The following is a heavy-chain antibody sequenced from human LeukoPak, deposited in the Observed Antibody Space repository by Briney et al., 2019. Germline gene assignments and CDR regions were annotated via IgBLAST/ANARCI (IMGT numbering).Heavy chain of an antibody. CDR2: ISYDGSNK. V-gene: IGHV3-30*01. D-gene: IGHD5-18*01. Sequence: GRSLRLSCAASGFTFSSYAMHWVRQAPGKGLEWVAVISYDGSNKYYADSVKGRFTISRDNSKNTLYLQMNSLRAEDTAVYYCARPPATAMVTRFDYWGQGTLVTVSS. CDR3: ARPPATAMVTRFDY. J-gene: IGHJ4*02. CDR1: GFTFSSYA.